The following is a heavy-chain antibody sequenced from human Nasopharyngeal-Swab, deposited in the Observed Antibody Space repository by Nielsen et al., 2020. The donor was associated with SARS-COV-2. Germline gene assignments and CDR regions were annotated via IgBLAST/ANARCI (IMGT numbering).Heavy chain of an antibody. CDR2: INHSGGP. CDR1: GWSFSVYY. D-gene: IGHD6-13*01. Sequence: SETLSLTCAVDGWSFSVYYWSWIRQPPGKGLEWLGEINHSGGPRYHPSLKSRVIISVDTSKNQLSLKLTSLTAADTAMYYCARGQDGAAAALWGQGTLVTVSS. V-gene: IGHV4-34*01. CDR3: ARGQDGAAAAL. J-gene: IGHJ4*02.